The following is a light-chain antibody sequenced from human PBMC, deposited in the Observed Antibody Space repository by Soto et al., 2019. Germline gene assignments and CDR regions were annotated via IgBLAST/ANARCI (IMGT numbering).Light chain of an antibody. CDR3: QSYDSSLSGVV. CDR2: GNN. Sequence: QPVLTQPPSVSGAPGQRVTISCTGNSSNIGAGYDVHWYQQIPGTTPKLLIYGNNNRPSGVPDRFSGSNSGTSASLAITGLQAEDEADYYCQSYDSSLSGVVFGGGTKVTVL. CDR1: SSNIGAGYD. V-gene: IGLV1-40*01. J-gene: IGLJ2*01.